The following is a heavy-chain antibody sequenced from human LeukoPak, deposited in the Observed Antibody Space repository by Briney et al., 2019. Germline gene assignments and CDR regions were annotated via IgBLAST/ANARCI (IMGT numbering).Heavy chain of an antibody. J-gene: IGHJ4*02. D-gene: IGHD3-22*01. CDR2: IYNSGNT. Sequence: SETLSLTCTVSGGSISTNYWGWLRQPAGKGLEWIGRIYNSGNTNYSPSLESRVTMSADTSKNQFSLKLSSVTAADTAVYYCARGTFDSSGYYLFDYWGQGTLVTVSS. CDR1: GGSISTNY. V-gene: IGHV4-4*07. CDR3: ARGTFDSSGYYLFDY.